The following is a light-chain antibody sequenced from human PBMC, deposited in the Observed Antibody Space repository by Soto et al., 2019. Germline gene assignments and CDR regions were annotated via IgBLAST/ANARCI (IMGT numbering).Light chain of an antibody. CDR2: DAS. CDR3: QQRSFWPPLT. CDR1: QSINNY. Sequence: IVLTQSPATLSLSPGESATLSCRASQSINNYLAWYQHKPGQAPRLLIFDASIRAPGIPSKFSGSGSGTDFTLPISSLEPEDFAVYYCQQRSFWPPLTFVQGTRLEIK. V-gene: IGKV3-11*01. J-gene: IGKJ5*01.